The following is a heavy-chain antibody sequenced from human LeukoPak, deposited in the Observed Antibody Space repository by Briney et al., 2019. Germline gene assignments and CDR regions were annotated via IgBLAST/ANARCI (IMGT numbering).Heavy chain of an antibody. CDR3: ARDYSNYLFSNRDDYYYYYGMDV. Sequence: GGSLRLFCAASGFTFSSYAMHWVGQAPGKGLEWVAVISYDGSNNYYADSVKGRFTISRDNSKNTLYLQMNSLTPEDTAVYFCARDYSNYLFSNRDDYYYYYGMDVWGQGTTVTVSS. J-gene: IGHJ6*02. V-gene: IGHV3-30-3*01. CDR2: ISYDGSNN. D-gene: IGHD4-11*01. CDR1: GFTFSSYA.